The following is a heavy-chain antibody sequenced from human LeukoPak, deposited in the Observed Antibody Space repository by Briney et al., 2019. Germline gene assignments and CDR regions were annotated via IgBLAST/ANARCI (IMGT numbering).Heavy chain of an antibody. J-gene: IGHJ5*02. Sequence: SETLSLTCTVSGGSISRGSYYWSWIRQPAGKGLEWIGRIYSSGSTNYNPSLKSRVTISVDTSKNHFSLKLSSVTAADTAVYYCARIYSSSWFLNWFDPWGQGTLVTVSS. V-gene: IGHV4-61*02. CDR1: GGSISRGSYY. D-gene: IGHD6-13*01. CDR2: IYSSGST. CDR3: ARIYSSSWFLNWFDP.